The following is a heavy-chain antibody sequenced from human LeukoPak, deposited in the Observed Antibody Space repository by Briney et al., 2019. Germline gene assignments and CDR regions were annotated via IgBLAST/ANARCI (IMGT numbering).Heavy chain of an antibody. CDR1: GSTFSTYW. V-gene: IGHV3-7*01. CDR2: INQDGSQT. J-gene: IGHJ3*01. D-gene: IGHD3-10*01. Sequence: GGSLRLSCAASGSTFSTYWMSWVRRAPGKGLEWVANINQDGSQTFYVDSVKGRFTISRDNPGNSVYLQMNSLRAEDTAVYYCARKGNAFDFWGQGTMVTVSS. CDR3: ARKGNAFDF.